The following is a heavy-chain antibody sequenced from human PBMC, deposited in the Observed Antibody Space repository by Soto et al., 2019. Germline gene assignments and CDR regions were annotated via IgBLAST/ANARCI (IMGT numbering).Heavy chain of an antibody. Sequence: GGSLRLSCAASGFTFSSYAMSWVRQAPGKGLEWVSAISGSGGSTYYADSMKGRFTISRDNSKNTLYLQMNSLRAEDTAVYYCAKDRPLWFGEFPYYFDYWGQGTLVTVSS. CDR1: GFTFSSYA. CDR2: ISGSGGST. CDR3: AKDRPLWFGEFPYYFDY. V-gene: IGHV3-23*01. J-gene: IGHJ4*02. D-gene: IGHD3-10*01.